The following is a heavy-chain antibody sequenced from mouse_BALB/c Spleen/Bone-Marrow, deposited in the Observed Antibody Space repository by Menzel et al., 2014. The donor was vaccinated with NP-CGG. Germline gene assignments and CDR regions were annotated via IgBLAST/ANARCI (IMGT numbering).Heavy chain of an antibody. J-gene: IGHJ2*01. D-gene: IGHD2-3*01. CDR1: AHSITSGYY. Sequence: EVQLQESRLGLVKRSHSLSLTSPLPAHSITSGYYWNCIRQFPGNKLECMGYISYDGSNNYKPSHKNRIYITRDTSKNQFFLKLIYVAPEDAATYYCARVPYESALFDYWDQGTTLTSSS. CDR3: ARVPYESALFDY. CDR2: ISYDGSN. V-gene: IGHV3-6*02.